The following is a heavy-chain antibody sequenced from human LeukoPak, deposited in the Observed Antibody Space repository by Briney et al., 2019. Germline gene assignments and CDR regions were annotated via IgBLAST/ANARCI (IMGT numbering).Heavy chain of an antibody. CDR1: GFTFSSYA. V-gene: IGHV3-23*01. J-gene: IGHJ4*02. CDR3: AKAYYDILTGYEDY. Sequence: PGGSLRLSCAASGFTFSSYAMSWVRPAPGKGLEWVSAISGSGGSTYYADSVKGRFTISRDNSKNTLYLQMNSLRAEDTAVYYCAKAYYDILTGYEDYWGQGTLVTVSS. D-gene: IGHD3-9*01. CDR2: ISGSGGST.